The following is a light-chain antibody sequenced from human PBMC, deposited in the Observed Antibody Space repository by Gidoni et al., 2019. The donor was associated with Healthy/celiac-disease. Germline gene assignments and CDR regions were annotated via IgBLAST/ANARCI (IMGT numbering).Light chain of an antibody. J-gene: IGKJ1*01. CDR1: QSLLHSNGYNS. V-gene: IGKV2-28*01. CDR3: MQALQTPRT. CDR2: LGY. Sequence: IVMTQSPLSLPVTPGEPASISCRSSQSLLHSNGYNSLDWYLQKPGQSPQLLTYLGYNRASGVPDRVSGSGSGTDFTLKIRRVEAEDVGVYYCMQALQTPRTFGQGTKVEIK.